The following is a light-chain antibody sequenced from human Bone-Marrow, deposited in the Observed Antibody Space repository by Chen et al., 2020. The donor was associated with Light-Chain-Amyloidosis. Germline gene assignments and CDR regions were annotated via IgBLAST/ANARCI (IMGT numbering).Light chain of an antibody. CDR3: QSADSSGTYEVI. CDR2: RDT. V-gene: IGLV3-25*03. J-gene: IGLJ2*01. Sequence: SYELTQPPSVSVSPGQTARITCSGDDLPTKYAYWYQQKPGQAPVLVIHRDTERPSGIAERCSGSSSGTTATLTISGVQAKDEADYHCQSADSSGTYEVIFGGGTKLTVL. CDR1: DLPTKY.